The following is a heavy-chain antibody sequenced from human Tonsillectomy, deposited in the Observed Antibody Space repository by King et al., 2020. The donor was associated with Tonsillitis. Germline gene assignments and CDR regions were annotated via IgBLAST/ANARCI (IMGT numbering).Heavy chain of an antibody. V-gene: IGHV3-43*02. J-gene: IGHJ4*02. CDR2: ISGDGGST. CDR3: AKDLRGDSSGYPDY. D-gene: IGHD3-22*01. CDR1: GFTFDDYA. Sequence: VQLVESGGGVVQPGGSLRFSCAASGFTFDDYAMHWVRQAPGKGLEWVSLISGDGGSTYYADSVKGRFTISRENSKNSLYLRMKSLTTEDTALYYCAKDLRGDSSGYPDYWGQGTLVTVSS.